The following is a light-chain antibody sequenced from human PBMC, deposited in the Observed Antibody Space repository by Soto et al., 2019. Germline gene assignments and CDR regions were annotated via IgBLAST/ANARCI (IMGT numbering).Light chain of an antibody. V-gene: IGKV1-39*01. CDR2: AAS. CDR1: QNIIRY. CDR3: QQYFSTPPLT. J-gene: IGKJ4*01. Sequence: DIQMTQSPSSLSASVGDSVTVTCRASQNIIRYLNWYQQVPGKAPRLLIYAASRLQSGVPSRFSGSGSGTDFTLTISSLQAEDVAVYYCQQYFSTPPLTFGGGTKVDIK.